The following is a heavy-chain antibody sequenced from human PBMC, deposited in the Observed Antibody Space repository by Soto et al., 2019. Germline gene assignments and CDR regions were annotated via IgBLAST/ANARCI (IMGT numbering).Heavy chain of an antibody. CDR1: GYTFTSYG. CDR2: ISAYNGNT. J-gene: IGHJ5*02. V-gene: IGHV1-18*01. CDR3: ARDSPRVVAATDPRPFGP. D-gene: IGHD2-15*01. Sequence: QVQLVQSGAEVKKPGASVKVSCKASGYTFTSYGISWVRQAPGQGLEWMGWISAYNGNTNYAQKLQGRVTMTTDTSTSTAYMELRSLRSDDTAVYYCARDSPRVVAATDPRPFGPWGQGTLVTVSS.